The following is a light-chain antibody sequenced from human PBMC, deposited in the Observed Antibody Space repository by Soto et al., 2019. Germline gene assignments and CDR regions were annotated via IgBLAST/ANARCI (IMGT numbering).Light chain of an antibody. CDR3: KQYGNLPPYI. J-gene: IGKJ2*01. V-gene: IGKV1-33*01. CDR2: DAT. CDR1: QDIKNF. Sequence: DIQMTQSPSSLSASVGDRVTITCQASQDIKNFLNWYQQIPRKAPKLLIYDATNLETGVPSRFTGTRSGTEVTLIIRSLQPEDFATYYCKQYGNLPPYIFGQGTKVE.